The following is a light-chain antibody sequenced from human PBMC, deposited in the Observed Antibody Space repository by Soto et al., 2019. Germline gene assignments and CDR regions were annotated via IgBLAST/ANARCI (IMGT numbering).Light chain of an antibody. J-gene: IGLJ1*01. Sequence: QSALTQPASVSGSPGQSITISCTGTSSDVGGYNYVSWYQQHPGKAPKFMIYDVSNRPSGVSNRFSGSKSGNTASLTISGLQAEDEADDYCCSYTPGNARQIVFGTGTKVTVL. V-gene: IGLV2-14*01. CDR3: CSYTPGNARQIV. CDR1: SSDVGGYNY. CDR2: DVS.